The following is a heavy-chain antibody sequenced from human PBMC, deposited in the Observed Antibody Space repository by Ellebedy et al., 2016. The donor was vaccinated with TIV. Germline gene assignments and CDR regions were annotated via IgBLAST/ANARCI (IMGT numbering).Heavy chain of an antibody. Sequence: GESLKISCAASAFTFSYYWMGWVRQAPGKGLQWVASISQDGSAKYYVDSVKGRFTIPRDNAKNSLYLEMNSLRAEDTAVYYCVRGGGWVADYWGQGTLVTVSS. CDR3: VRGGGWVADY. CDR2: ISQDGSAK. CDR1: AFTFSYYW. V-gene: IGHV3-7*01. J-gene: IGHJ4*02. D-gene: IGHD1-26*01.